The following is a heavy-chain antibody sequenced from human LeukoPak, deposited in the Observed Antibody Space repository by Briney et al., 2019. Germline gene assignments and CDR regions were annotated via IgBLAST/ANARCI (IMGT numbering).Heavy chain of an antibody. CDR1: GFTFSSYW. D-gene: IGHD2-21*01. Sequence: GGSLRLSCEASGFTFSSYWMHWVRQTPGKGLVWVSYINGDGSNTNYADPVKGRFTNSRDNAQNTLYLQMNSLRVEDTAVYYCVRGLREWGQGTLVTVSS. CDR2: INGDGSNT. CDR3: VRGLRE. V-gene: IGHV3-74*01. J-gene: IGHJ4*02.